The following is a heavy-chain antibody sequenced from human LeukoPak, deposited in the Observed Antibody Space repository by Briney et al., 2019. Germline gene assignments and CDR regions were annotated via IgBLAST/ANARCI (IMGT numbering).Heavy chain of an antibody. J-gene: IGHJ4*02. D-gene: IGHD3-10*01. CDR2: ISDDGSRQ. V-gene: IGHV3-30*18. CDR3: VKDRTGTYTLDY. Sequence: GGSLRLSCAASGFTFSTYSMDWVRQAPGKGLEWVAFISDDGSRQHYADSVKGRFTISRDNSKNTLNLQMNSLRAEDTAVYYCVKDRTGTYTLDYWGQGTLVTVSS. CDR1: GFTFSTYS.